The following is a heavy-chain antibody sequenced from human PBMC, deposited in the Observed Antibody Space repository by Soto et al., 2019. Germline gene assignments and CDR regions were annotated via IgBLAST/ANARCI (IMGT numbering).Heavy chain of an antibody. CDR3: ARVFLYCSGGTCSPFDY. CDR1: GYTFTTYA. D-gene: IGHD2-15*01. Sequence: ASVKVSCKASGYTFTTYAIHWVRQAPGQRLEWMGWINAGNGNTKYSQRFHDRVTITRDTSASTAYMELSSLRSEDTAVYYCARVFLYCSGGTCSPFDYWGQGTLVTVSS. J-gene: IGHJ4*02. CDR2: INAGNGNT. V-gene: IGHV1-3*01.